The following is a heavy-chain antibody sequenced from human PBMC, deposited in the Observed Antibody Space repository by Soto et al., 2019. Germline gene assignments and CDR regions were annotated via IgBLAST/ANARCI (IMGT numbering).Heavy chain of an antibody. CDR3: ASQKLDVPAFFDN. Sequence: SETLSLTCTVSGGSISSSSFHWGWIRQPPGKGLEWIGSIYYSGSTYYSPSLKSRVTISVDTSKNQFSLKLTSVTAEDTAVYYCASQKLDVPAFFDNWGQGTLVTVSS. D-gene: IGHD3-3*02. CDR2: IYYSGST. V-gene: IGHV4-39*01. J-gene: IGHJ4*02. CDR1: GGSISSSSFH.